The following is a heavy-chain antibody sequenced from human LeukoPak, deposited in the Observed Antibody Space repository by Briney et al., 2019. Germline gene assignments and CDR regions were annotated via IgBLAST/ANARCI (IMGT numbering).Heavy chain of an antibody. CDR3: ASRRAGVPAAMVY. CDR1: GFTFSSYG. Sequence: GGSLRLSCAASGFTFSSYGMHWVRQAPGKGLEWVAFIRYDGSNKYYADSVKGRFTISRDNSKNTLYLQMNSLRAEDTAVYYCASRRAGVPAAMVYWGQGTLVTVSS. CDR2: IRYDGSNK. D-gene: IGHD2-2*01. V-gene: IGHV3-30*02. J-gene: IGHJ4*02.